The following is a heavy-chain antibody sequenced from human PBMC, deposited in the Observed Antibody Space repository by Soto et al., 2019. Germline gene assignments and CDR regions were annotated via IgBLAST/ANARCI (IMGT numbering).Heavy chain of an antibody. D-gene: IGHD2-15*01. CDR3: ARGRCSGGSCNSGYYYYMDV. CDR1: GYSFTNYA. CDR2: INAGNGNT. V-gene: IGHV1-3*01. J-gene: IGHJ6*03. Sequence: QVQLVQSGAEVKKPGASVKVSCQTSGYSFTNYALQWVRQAPGQRLEWMGWINAGNGNTKYSQKFQGRVTITSDTSATTSYMELSSLRSEDTAVYYCARGRCSGGSCNSGYYYYMDVWGKGTTVIVAS.